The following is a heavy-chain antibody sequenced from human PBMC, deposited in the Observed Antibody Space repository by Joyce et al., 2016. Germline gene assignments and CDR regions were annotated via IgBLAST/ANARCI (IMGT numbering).Heavy chain of an antibody. Sequence: QVQLQESGPRVVRPSESLSLTCSVSNGVINNYLWNWIRQPAGKNLEWIGRLYSSGSTTYTPSLKSRVTMSVDSSKIEFSLHLKSVTAADTATYFCARDRGGGHFDYWGQGIVVTVTS. CDR1: NGVINNYL. J-gene: IGHJ4*02. V-gene: IGHV4-4*07. CDR3: ARDRGGGHFDY. CDR2: LYSSGST. D-gene: IGHD3-16*01.